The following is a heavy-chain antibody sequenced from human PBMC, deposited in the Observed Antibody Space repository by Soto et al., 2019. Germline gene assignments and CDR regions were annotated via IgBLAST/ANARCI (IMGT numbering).Heavy chain of an antibody. CDR1: GFTFNAHA. CDR3: VKDWTGNKCPCLDV. Sequence: EVEVLESGGGLQQPGGSLRLSCVASGFTFNAHAMTWVRQGPGVGLEWTSSISGDGKSTYYADSVKGRFTVSRDNSKNTLTLQMNSLRVEDPATYYCVKDWTGNKCPCLDVWGQGTTVTVSS. V-gene: IGHV3-23*01. J-gene: IGHJ6*02. D-gene: IGHD2-8*02. CDR2: ISGDGKST.